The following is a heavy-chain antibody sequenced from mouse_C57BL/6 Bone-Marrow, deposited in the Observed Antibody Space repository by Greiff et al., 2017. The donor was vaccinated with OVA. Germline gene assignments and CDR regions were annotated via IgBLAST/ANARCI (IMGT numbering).Heavy chain of an antibody. CDR2: IDPEDGET. J-gene: IGHJ1*03. Sequence: VQLQQSGAELVKPGASVKLSCTASGFNIKAYYMHWVKQRTEQGLEWIGRIDPEDGETKYAPKFQGKATIPADTSSNTAYLQVSSLTSGDTAVYYCVRGDYYCGSSYWYFDVWGKGTTVTVSS. CDR1: GFNIKAYY. CDR3: VRGDYYCGSSYWYFDV. D-gene: IGHD1-1*01. V-gene: IGHV14-2*01.